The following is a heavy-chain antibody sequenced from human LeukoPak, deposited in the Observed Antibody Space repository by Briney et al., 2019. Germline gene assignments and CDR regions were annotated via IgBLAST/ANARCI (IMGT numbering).Heavy chain of an antibody. CDR1: GGTFSSYA. J-gene: IGHJ4*02. CDR2: IIPIFGTA. Sequence: GASVKVSCKASGGTFSSYAISWVRQATGQGLEWMGGIIPIFGTANYAQKFQGRVTITADESTSTAYMELSSLRSGDTAVYYCARGFPNVNKYYDILTGYPYYFDYWGQGTLVTVSS. CDR3: ARGFPNVNKYYDILTGYPYYFDY. V-gene: IGHV1-69*13. D-gene: IGHD3-9*01.